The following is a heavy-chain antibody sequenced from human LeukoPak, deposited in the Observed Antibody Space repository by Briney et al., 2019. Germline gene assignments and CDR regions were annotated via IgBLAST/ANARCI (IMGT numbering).Heavy chain of an antibody. J-gene: IGHJ4*02. CDR3: ARDKSSGSSGYSPAAYFDY. D-gene: IGHD3-22*01. CDR1: GGSISSSNW. V-gene: IGHV4-4*02. Sequence: SGTLSLTCAVSGGSISSSNWWSWVRQPPGKGLEWIGEIYHSGSTNYNPSLKSRVTISVDKSKNQFSLKLSSVTAADTAVYYCARDKSSGSSGYSPAAYFDYWGQGTLVTVSS. CDR2: IYHSGST.